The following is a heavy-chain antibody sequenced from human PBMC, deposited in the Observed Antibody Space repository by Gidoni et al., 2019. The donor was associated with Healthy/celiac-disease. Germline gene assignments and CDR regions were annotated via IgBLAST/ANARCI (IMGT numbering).Heavy chain of an antibody. V-gene: IGHV3-23*01. CDR1: GFTFSSYA. CDR2: ISGSGGST. J-gene: IGHJ4*02. D-gene: IGHD4-17*01. Sequence: EVQLLESGGGLVQPGGSLSLSCAASGFTFSSYAMSWVRQAPGKGLEWVSAISGSGGSTYYADSVKGRFTISRDNSKNTLYLQMNSLRAEDTAVYYCAKDSTSSPDMTTVTTYFDYWGQGTLVTVSS. CDR3: AKDSTSSPDMTTVTTYFDY.